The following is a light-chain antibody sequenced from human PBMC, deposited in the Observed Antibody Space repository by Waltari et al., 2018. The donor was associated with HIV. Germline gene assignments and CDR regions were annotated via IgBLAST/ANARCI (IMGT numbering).Light chain of an antibody. CDR2: KAS. CDR1: QSVNSW. CDR3: QQYSSRPNA. J-gene: IGKJ2*01. V-gene: IGKV1-5*03. Sequence: DIQMTQFPSTLSASVGDRVTITCRASQSVNSWLAWYQQKPGKAPKVLISKASILESGVPSRFSGSGSGTDFTLSISGLQPDDFATYYCQQYSSRPNAFGQGTRVDIK.